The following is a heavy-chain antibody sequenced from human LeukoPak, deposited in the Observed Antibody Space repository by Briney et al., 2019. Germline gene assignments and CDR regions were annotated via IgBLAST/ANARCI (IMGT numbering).Heavy chain of an antibody. V-gene: IGHV1-46*01. CDR2: INPSGGST. CDR3: ARDYLADYYFDY. Sequence: ASVKVSCKASGYTFTSYYMHWVRQAPGQGLEWMGIINPSGGSTSYAQKFQGRVTMTRDMSTSTVYMELSSLRSEDTAVYYCARDYLADYYFDYWGQGTLVTVSS. CDR1: GYTFTSYY. J-gene: IGHJ4*02. D-gene: IGHD3-10*01.